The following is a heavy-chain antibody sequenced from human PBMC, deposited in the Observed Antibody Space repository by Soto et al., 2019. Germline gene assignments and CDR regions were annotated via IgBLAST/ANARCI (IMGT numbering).Heavy chain of an antibody. V-gene: IGHV1-2*04. CDR3: ARGDSTDCSNGVCSFFYNHEMDV. CDR1: GYSFTDYH. CDR2: INPKSGGT. D-gene: IGHD2-8*01. Sequence: ASVKVSCKASGYSFTDYHIHWVRQAPGQGLEWLGRINPKSGGTSTAQKFQGWVTMTTDTSISTASMELTRLTSDDAAIYYCARGDSTDCSNGVCSFFYNHEMDVWGQGTTVTVSS. J-gene: IGHJ6*02.